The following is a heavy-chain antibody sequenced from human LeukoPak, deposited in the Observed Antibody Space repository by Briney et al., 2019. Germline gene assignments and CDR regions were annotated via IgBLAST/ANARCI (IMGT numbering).Heavy chain of an antibody. J-gene: IGHJ4*02. Sequence: GGSLRLSCAASGFPFRSYWMHWVRQAPGKGLVWVSRINPDGSETSYADYVKGRFIISRDNAKNTLYLQMNSLRAEDTAVYYCETSLGKDWGQGTLVTVSS. CDR3: ETSLGKD. CDR2: INPDGSET. V-gene: IGHV3-74*01. D-gene: IGHD3-10*01. CDR1: GFPFRSYW.